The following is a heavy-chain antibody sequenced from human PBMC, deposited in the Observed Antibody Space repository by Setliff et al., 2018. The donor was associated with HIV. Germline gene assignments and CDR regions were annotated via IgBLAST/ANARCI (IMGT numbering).Heavy chain of an antibody. V-gene: IGHV1-8*02. CDR1: GYTFTSYG. D-gene: IGHD3-22*01. Sequence: RASVKVSCKASGYTFTSYGINWVRQATGQGLEWMGWMNPNSGNTGYAQKFQGRVTMTRNTSISTAYMELSSLRSEDTAVYYCARGITMIGNAFDIWGQGTMVTVSS. J-gene: IGHJ3*02. CDR2: MNPNSGNT. CDR3: ARGITMIGNAFDI.